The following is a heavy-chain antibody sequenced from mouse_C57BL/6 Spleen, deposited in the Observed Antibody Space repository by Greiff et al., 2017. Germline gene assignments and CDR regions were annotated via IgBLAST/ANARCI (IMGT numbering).Heavy chain of an antibody. Sequence: EVQLQQSGPELVKPGASVKISCKASGYTFTDYHMNWVNQSHGKSLEWIGDINPNNGGTSYKQKFKGKATLTVDKSSSTAYMEIRSLTSEDSAVYYCASYGNLFAYWGQGTLVTVSA. CDR2: INPNNGGT. V-gene: IGHV1-26*01. CDR1: GYTFTDYH. CDR3: ASYGNLFAY. D-gene: IGHD2-1*01. J-gene: IGHJ3*01.